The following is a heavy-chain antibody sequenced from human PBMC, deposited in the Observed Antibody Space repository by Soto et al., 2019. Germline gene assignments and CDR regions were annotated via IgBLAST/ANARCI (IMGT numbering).Heavy chain of an antibody. J-gene: IGHJ4*02. V-gene: IGHV3-23*01. Sequence: GESLKISCAASGFTFSSYAMSWVRQAPGKGLEWVSAISGSGGSTYYADSVKGRFTISRDNSKNTLYLQMNSLRAEDTAVYYCAKDGVGGSYGAELVAYWGQGTLVTVSS. CDR3: AKDGVGGSYGAELVAY. CDR1: GFTFSSYA. D-gene: IGHD1-26*01. CDR2: ISGSGGST.